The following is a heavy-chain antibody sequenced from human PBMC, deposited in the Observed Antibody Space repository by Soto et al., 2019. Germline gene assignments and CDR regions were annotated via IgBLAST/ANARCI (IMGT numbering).Heavy chain of an antibody. CDR3: ARDQPGPTSY. CDR1: GLTFSSYW. J-gene: IGHJ4*02. V-gene: IGHV3-7*01. CDR2: IKEDGSEK. Sequence: PGGSLRLSCGGSGLTFSSYWMSWVRQAPGKGLEWVAIIKEDGSEKYYVDSVKGRFTISRDNAKNSLYLQMNSLRAEDTAVYYCARDQPGPTSYWGQGTLVTISS.